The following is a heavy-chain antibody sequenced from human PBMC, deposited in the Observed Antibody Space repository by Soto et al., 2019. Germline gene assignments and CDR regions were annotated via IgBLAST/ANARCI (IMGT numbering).Heavy chain of an antibody. J-gene: IGHJ6*02. CDR1: GGTFSSYA. D-gene: IGHD5-18*01. CDR3: AGGGYSYGYFYYGMDV. V-gene: IGHV1-69*13. Sequence: SVKVSCKASGGTFSSYAISWVRQAPGQGLEWMGGIIPIFGTANYAQKFQGRVTITADESTSTAYMELSSLRSEDTAVYYCAGGGYSYGYFYYGMDVWGQGTTVTVSS. CDR2: IIPIFGTA.